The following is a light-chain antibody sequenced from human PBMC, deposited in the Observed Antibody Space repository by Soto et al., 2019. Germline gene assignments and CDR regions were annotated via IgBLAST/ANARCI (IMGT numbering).Light chain of an antibody. Sequence: DVQLSQTPSSLSASVGVRIILTCRASQTIGNWLAWYQQKPGKSPKLLIYKASSLESGVPTMFSGSGSGTDFTLTISSLQPEDFATYYCQQYNIYVLGPGTKVDTK. J-gene: IGKJ3*01. CDR2: KAS. CDR1: QTIGNW. CDR3: QQYNIYV. V-gene: IGKV1-5*03.